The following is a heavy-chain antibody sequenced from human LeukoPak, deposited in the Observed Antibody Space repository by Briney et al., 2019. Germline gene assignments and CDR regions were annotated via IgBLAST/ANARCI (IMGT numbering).Heavy chain of an antibody. CDR1: GFTVSSNY. Sequence: PGGSLRLSCAASGFTVSSNYMSWVRQAPGKGLEWVSVIYSGGSTYYADSVKGRFTISRDNAKNSLYLQMNSLRAEDTAVYYCARDLRRYSGSYGDAFDIWGQGTMVTVSS. D-gene: IGHD1-26*01. J-gene: IGHJ3*02. V-gene: IGHV3-53*01. CDR2: IYSGGST. CDR3: ARDLRRYSGSYGDAFDI.